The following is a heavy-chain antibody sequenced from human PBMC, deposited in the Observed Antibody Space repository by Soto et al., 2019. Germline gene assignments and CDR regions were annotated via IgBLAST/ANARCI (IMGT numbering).Heavy chain of an antibody. V-gene: IGHV3-23*01. CDR1: GFTFSNYA. Sequence: WSLGLSCAASGFTFSNYAMSWVRQAPGQGLEWGSAISGSGGSTYYADSVKGRFTIYSDNYKNTLYLRMNSLRDEDTDVVYCGRDRSLSPVTDFASWGQGTRGTVS. CDR2: ISGSGGST. J-gene: IGHJ4*02. CDR3: GRDRSLSPVTDFAS. D-gene: IGHD1-20*01.